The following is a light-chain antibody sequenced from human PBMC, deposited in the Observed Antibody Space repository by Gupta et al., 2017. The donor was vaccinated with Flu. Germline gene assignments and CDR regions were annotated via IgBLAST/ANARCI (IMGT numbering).Light chain of an antibody. V-gene: IGLV2-11*02. Sequence: QSALTQPRSVSGSPGQSVTISCTGTSSDVGGSNYVSWYQQHPGKAPKLLTYDVTKRPSGVPDRFSGSKSGNTASLTISGLQAEDEADYYCCSEAASSTYVTFGGGTKLTVL. CDR3: CSEAASSTYVT. CDR2: DVT. CDR1: SSDVGGSNY. J-gene: IGLJ2*01.